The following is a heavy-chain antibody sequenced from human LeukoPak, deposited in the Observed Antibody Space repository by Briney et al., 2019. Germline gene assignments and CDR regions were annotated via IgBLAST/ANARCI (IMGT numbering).Heavy chain of an antibody. CDR2: IIPIFGTA. Sequence: SVKVSCKASGYTFTTYGISWVRQAPGQGLEWMGGIIPIFGTANYAQKFQGRVTITADESTSTAYMELSSLRSEDTAVYYCARDRWRVVPAAKGSYYYYGMDVWGQGTTVTVSS. D-gene: IGHD2-2*01. CDR3: ARDRWRVVPAAKGSYYYYGMDV. CDR1: GYTFTTYG. J-gene: IGHJ6*02. V-gene: IGHV1-69*13.